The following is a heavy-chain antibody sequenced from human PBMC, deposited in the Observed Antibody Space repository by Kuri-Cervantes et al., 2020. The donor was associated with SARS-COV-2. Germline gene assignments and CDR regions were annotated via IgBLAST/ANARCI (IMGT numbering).Heavy chain of an antibody. Sequence: GESLKISCAASGSTFSSYGMHWVRQAPGKGLEWVAVIWYDGSNKYYADSVKGRFTISRDNSKNTLYLQMNSLRAEDTAVYYCARDFRFGELTPIDAFDIWGQGTMVTVSS. CDR2: IWYDGSNK. CDR1: GSTFSSYG. V-gene: IGHV3-33*01. D-gene: IGHD3-10*01. CDR3: ARDFRFGELTPIDAFDI. J-gene: IGHJ3*02.